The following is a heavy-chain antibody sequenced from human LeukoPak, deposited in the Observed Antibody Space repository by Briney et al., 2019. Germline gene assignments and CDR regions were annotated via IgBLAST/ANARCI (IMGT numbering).Heavy chain of an antibody. CDR3: AKDRGYYYDSSAYGSYFDY. D-gene: IGHD3-22*01. V-gene: IGHV3-74*01. Sequence: GGSLRLSCAASGFTFSNYWMHWVRQVPGKGLVCVSRINIDGTSTSHADSVKGRFTISRDNAKNSLYLQMNSLRAEDTALYYCAKDRGYYYDSSAYGSYFDYWGQGTLVTVSS. J-gene: IGHJ4*02. CDR1: GFTFSNYW. CDR2: INIDGTST.